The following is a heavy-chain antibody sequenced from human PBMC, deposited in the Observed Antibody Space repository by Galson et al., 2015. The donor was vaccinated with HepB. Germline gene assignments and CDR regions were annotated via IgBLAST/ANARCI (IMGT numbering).Heavy chain of an antibody. CDR3: ARVSRVGVGALDY. D-gene: IGHD1-26*01. J-gene: IGHJ4*02. CDR1: GGTFSSYA. CDR2: IIPIFGTA. V-gene: IGHV1-69*06. Sequence: SVKVSCKASGGTFSSYAISWVRQAPGQGLEWMGGIIPIFGTANYAQKFQGRVTITADKSTSTAYMELSSLRSEDTAVYYCARVSRVGVGALDYWGQGTLVTVSS.